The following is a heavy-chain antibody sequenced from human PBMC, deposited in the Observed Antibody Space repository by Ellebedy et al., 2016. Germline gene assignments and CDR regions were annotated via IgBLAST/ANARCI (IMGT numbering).Heavy chain of an antibody. J-gene: IGHJ6*02. CDR3: ARLNRLQLITTYYYHSMDV. Sequence: SETLSLXXTVSGGSISGYYWSWIRRPPGKGLQWIGYTYYTGITKYDPSFQTRVTMSVDASKNQCSLSLTSVSAADSAVYYCARLNRLQLITTYYYHSMDVWGQGITVTVSS. CDR2: TYYTGIT. D-gene: IGHD1-1*01. V-gene: IGHV4-59*01. CDR1: GGSISGYY.